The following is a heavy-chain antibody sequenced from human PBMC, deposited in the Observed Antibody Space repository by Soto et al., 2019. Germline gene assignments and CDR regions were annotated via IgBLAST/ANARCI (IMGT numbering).Heavy chain of an antibody. V-gene: IGHV5-10-1*01. CDR3: ARHEYPYYYGMDV. J-gene: IGHJ6*02. CDR2: IDPSDCYT. CDR1: GYSLTSYW. D-gene: IGHD6-6*01. Sequence: GERLKISCKRSGYSLTSYWISWVRQMPGKGLEWMGRIDPSDCYTNYSPPFQGHLNISADKCISTAYLQWSSLKASDTAMFYCARHEYPYYYGMDVWGQGTTVAASS.